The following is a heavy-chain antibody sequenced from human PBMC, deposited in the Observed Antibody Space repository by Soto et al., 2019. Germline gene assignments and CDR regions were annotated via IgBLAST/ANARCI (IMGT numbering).Heavy chain of an antibody. CDR1: GGSISSYY. J-gene: IGHJ4*02. Sequence: QVQLQESGPGLVKPSETLSLTCTVSGGSISSYYWSWIRQPPGKGLEWIGYIYYSGSTNYNPSLKSRVPISVDTSKNQFSLKLSSVTAADTAVYYCARGIPGHYDYWGQGTLVTVSS. V-gene: IGHV4-59*01. D-gene: IGHD2-2*02. CDR2: IYYSGST. CDR3: ARGIPGHYDY.